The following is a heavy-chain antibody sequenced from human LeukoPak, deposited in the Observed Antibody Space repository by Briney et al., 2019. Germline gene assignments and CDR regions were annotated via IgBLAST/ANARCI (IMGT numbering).Heavy chain of an antibody. D-gene: IGHD2-2*01. CDR2: ISGSGVGT. V-gene: IGHV3-23*01. CDR1: GFTFSSDT. J-gene: IGHJ4*02. CDR3: ARDFYCSRTSCYAPSFDY. Sequence: PGGSLRLSCAASGFTFSSDTMSWVRQAPGKGLEWVSAISGSGVGTYYADSVRGRFTISRDNSKNTLYLQMKSLRAEDTAVYYCARDFYCSRTSCYAPSFDYWGQGTLVTVSS.